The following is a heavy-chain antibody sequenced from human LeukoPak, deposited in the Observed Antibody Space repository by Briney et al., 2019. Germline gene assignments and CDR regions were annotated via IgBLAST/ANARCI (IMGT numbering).Heavy chain of an antibody. D-gene: IGHD2-21*01. V-gene: IGHV1-46*01. CDR3: ARGPAHKYYFDY. J-gene: IGHJ4*02. Sequence: GASVNVSCKASGYTFTSYYMHWVRQAPGQGLEWMGIINPSGGSTSYAQKFQGRVTMTRDMSTSTVYMELSSLRSEDTAVYYRARGPAHKYYFDYWGQGTLVTVSS. CDR1: GYTFTSYY. CDR2: INPSGGST.